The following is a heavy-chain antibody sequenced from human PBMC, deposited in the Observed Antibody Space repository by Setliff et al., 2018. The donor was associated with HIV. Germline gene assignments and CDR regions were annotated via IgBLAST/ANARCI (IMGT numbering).Heavy chain of an antibody. CDR2: INPNIGST. J-gene: IGHJ5*02. Sequence: ASVKVSCKASGYTFTGYYIHWVRQAPGQGLQWMGRINPNIGSTNTAQKFQGRVTMTRDTSIRIAYMELSGLRSDDTALYYCALHYVSLREWFDPWGPGTLVTVSS. CDR3: ALHYVSLREWFDP. CDR1: GYTFTGYY. D-gene: IGHD3-10*02. V-gene: IGHV1-2*06.